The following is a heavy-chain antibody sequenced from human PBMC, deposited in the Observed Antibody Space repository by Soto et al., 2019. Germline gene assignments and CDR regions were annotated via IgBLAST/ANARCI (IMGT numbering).Heavy chain of an antibody. Sequence: GGSLRLSCAASGFTFRSYAIHWVRQAPGKGLEWVAVISYDGSNKYYADSVKGRFTISRDNSKNTLYLQMNSLRAEDTAVYYCARDSFEGSGWAHNFDYWGQGTLVTVSS. D-gene: IGHD6-19*01. J-gene: IGHJ4*02. CDR1: GFTFRSYA. CDR3: ARDSFEGSGWAHNFDY. CDR2: ISYDGSNK. V-gene: IGHV3-30-3*01.